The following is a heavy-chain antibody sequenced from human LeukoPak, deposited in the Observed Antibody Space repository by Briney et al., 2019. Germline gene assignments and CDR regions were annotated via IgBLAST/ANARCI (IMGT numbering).Heavy chain of an antibody. J-gene: IGHJ5*02. CDR2: ISSSGSSI. D-gene: IGHD3-3*01. CDR1: GFTFSSYE. V-gene: IGHV3-48*03. CDR3: ARLQEDYDFWSGSRAWFDP. Sequence: GGSLRLSCAASGFTFSSYEMNWVRQAPGKGLEWVSYISSSGSSISYADSVKGRFTISRDNAKNSLYLQMNSLRAEDTAVYYRARLQEDYDFWSGSRAWFDPWGQGTLVTVSS.